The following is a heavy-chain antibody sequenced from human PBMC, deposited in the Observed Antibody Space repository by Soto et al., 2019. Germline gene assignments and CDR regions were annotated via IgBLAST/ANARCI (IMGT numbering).Heavy chain of an antibody. Sequence: LRLSCAASGFTVSSNYMSLVRQAPGKGLEWVSVIYSGGSTYYADSVKGRFTISRDNAKNSLYLQMDSLRVEDTAVYYCARDQGNNWDLDYWGQGTQVTVSS. CDR3: ARDQGNNWDLDY. D-gene: IGHD1-1*01. CDR1: GFTVSSNY. CDR2: IYSGGST. V-gene: IGHV3-66*01. J-gene: IGHJ4*02.